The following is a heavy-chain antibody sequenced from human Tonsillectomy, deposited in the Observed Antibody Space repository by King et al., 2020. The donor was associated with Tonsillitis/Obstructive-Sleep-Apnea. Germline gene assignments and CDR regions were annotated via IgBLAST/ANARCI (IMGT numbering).Heavy chain of an antibody. CDR3: TREITGTMSIITALDI. CDR1: GFSFGDYA. D-gene: IGHD4-11*01. J-gene: IGHJ3*02. V-gene: IGHV3-49*04. Sequence: VQLVESGGGLVQPGRSLRLSCTPSGFSFGDYAMSWVRQAPGKGLEWVGSIRSKAYGGTSEYAASVQGRITILKDDSKSIVYLQMKSLQTEDTAVYYCTREITGTMSIITALDISGQRTMVTVSS. CDR2: IRSKAYGGTS.